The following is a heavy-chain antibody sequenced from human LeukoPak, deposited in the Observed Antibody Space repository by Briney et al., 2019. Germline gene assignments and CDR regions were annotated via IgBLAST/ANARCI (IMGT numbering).Heavy chain of an antibody. V-gene: IGHV6-1*01. CDR2: TYYRSKWYN. D-gene: IGHD5-12*01. J-gene: IGHJ6*02. Sequence: SQTLSLTCAISGDXVSSNSAAWNWIRQSPSRGLEWVGRTYYRSKWYNDYAVSVKSRITINPDTSKNQFSLQLNSVTPEDTAVYYCARDIVATITRYYYYGMDVWGQGTTVTVSS. CDR3: ARDIVATITRYYYYGMDV. CDR1: GDXVSSNSAA.